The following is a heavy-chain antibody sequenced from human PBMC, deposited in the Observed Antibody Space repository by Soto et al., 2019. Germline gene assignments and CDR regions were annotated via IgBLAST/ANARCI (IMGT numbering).Heavy chain of an antibody. D-gene: IGHD4-17*01. Sequence: PGGSLILSCAASGFTFSSYAMHWVRQAPGKGLEWVAVISYDGSNKYYADSVKGRFTISRDNSKNTLYLQMNSLRAEDTAVYYCARDSTDYGDYVGKSGIDYWGQGTLVTVSS. V-gene: IGHV3-30-3*01. J-gene: IGHJ4*02. CDR3: ARDSTDYGDYVGKSGIDY. CDR2: ISYDGSNK. CDR1: GFTFSSYA.